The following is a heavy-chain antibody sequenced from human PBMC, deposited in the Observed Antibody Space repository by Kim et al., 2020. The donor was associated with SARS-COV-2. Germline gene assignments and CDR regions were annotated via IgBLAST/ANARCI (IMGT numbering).Heavy chain of an antibody. Sequence: ASVKVSCKASGYTFTSYAMHWVRQAPGQRLEWMGWINAGNGNTKYSQKFQGRVTITRDTSASTAYMELSSLRSEDTAVYYCARDHIVVVPAASPPLDYWGQGTLVTVSS. CDR2: INAGNGNT. D-gene: IGHD2-2*01. CDR1: GYTFTSYA. CDR3: ARDHIVVVPAASPPLDY. J-gene: IGHJ4*02. V-gene: IGHV1-3*01.